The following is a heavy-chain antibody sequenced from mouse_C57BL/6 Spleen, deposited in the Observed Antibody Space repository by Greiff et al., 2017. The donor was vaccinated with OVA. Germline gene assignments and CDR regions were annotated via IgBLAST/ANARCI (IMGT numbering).Heavy chain of an antibody. CDR3: ARGNYGSSYKRYFDV. CDR1: GYAFSSYW. Sequence: QVQLQQSGAELVKPGASVKISCKASGYAFSSYWMNWVKQRPGKGLEWIGQIYPGDGDTNYNGKFKGKATLTADKSSSTAYMQLSSLTSEDSAVYFCARGNYGSSYKRYFDVWGTGTTVTVSS. D-gene: IGHD1-1*01. V-gene: IGHV1-80*01. CDR2: IYPGDGDT. J-gene: IGHJ1*03.